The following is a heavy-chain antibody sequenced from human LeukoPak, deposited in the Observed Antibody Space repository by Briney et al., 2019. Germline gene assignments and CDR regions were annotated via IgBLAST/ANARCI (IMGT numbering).Heavy chain of an antibody. CDR1: GITFSSHA. CDR2: ISGSGGHT. J-gene: IGHJ6*03. CDR3: AKGGAATMRDGYNYYYYYMEV. Sequence: GGSLRLSCAASGITFSSHAMSWVRQAPGKGLEWVSLISGSGGHTYYGDSVKGRFTISRDNSTKRSYLQMNSLRPEDTAVYYCAKGGAATMRDGYNYYYYYMEVWGRGTTVTVSS. D-gene: IGHD5-24*01. V-gene: IGHV3-23*01.